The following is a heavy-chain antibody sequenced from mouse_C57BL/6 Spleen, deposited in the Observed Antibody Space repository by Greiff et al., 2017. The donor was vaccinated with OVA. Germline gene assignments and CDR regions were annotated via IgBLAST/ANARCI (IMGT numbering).Heavy chain of an antibody. D-gene: IGHD1-1*01. Sequence: EVKLMESGGDLVKPGGSLKLSCAASGFTFSSYGMSWVRQTPDKRLEWVATISSGGSYTYYPDSVKGRFTISRDNAKNTLYLQMSSLKSEDTAMYYCARQVTVVATGYFDYWGQGTTLTVSS. CDR2: ISSGGSYT. CDR3: ARQVTVVATGYFDY. J-gene: IGHJ2*01. CDR1: GFTFSSYG. V-gene: IGHV5-6*01.